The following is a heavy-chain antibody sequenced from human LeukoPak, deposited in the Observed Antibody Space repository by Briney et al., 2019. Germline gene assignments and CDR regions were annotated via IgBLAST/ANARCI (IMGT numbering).Heavy chain of an antibody. V-gene: IGHV3-43*01. CDR1: GFTFDEYS. CDR3: ARPYGGNSYFFDY. CDR2: ISWDGDRT. D-gene: IGHD4-23*01. J-gene: IGHJ4*02. Sequence: GGSLRLPCAASGFTFDEYSMHWVRQVPGKGLEWVSLISWDGDRTFYADFVKGRFTISRDNSKNSLYLQMDSLTTEDAALYFCARPYGGNSYFFDYWGLGTLVTVSS.